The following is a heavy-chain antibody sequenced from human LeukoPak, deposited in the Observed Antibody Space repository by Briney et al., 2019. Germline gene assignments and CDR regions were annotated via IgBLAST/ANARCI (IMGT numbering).Heavy chain of an antibody. CDR1: DYTFCRHG. V-gene: IGHV1-18*01. J-gene: IGHJ5*02. CDR3: ARVSIYGLGDAQLADP. CDR2: ISLNNGNT. Sequence: GASVKVSCKASDYTFCRHGFSWGRQAPGQGLEWMGWISLNNGNTDYGQKFQGRVTMTTDTSTGTAYMELRSLRYNDTAVYYCARVSIYGLGDAQLADPWGQGTLVTVSS. D-gene: IGHD3-10*01.